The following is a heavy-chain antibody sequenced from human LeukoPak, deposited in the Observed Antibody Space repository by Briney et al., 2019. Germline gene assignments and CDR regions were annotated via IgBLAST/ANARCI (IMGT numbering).Heavy chain of an antibody. CDR2: IYTSGST. CDR1: GGSISNYY. D-gene: IGHD3-22*01. V-gene: IGHV4-4*07. Sequence: SETLSLTCTVSGGSISNYYWSWIRQPAGKGLEWIGRIYTSGSTNYNPSLKSRVTMSVDTSKNQFSLKLSSVTAADTAVYYCARDGLNYYDSSGYYEAFDIWGQGTMVTVSS. J-gene: IGHJ3*02. CDR3: ARDGLNYYDSSGYYEAFDI.